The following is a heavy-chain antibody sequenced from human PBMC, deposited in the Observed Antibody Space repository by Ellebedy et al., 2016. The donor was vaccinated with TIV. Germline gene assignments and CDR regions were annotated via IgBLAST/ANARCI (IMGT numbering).Heavy chain of an antibody. CDR3: ARDGPYMVRGVLGYYGMDV. V-gene: IGHV6-1*01. Sequence: SETLSLXCAISGDSVSSNSAAWNWIRQSPSRGLEWLGRTYYRSKWYNDYAVSVKSRITINPDTSKNQFSLQLNSVTPEDTAVYYCARDGPYMVRGVLGYYGMDVWGQGTTVTVSS. D-gene: IGHD3-10*01. CDR1: GDSVSSNSAA. CDR2: TYYRSKWYN. J-gene: IGHJ6*02.